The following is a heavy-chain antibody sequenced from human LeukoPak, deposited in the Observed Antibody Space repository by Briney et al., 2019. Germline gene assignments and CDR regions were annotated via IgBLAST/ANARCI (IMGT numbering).Heavy chain of an antibody. D-gene: IGHD3-9*01. V-gene: IGHV1-2*02. J-gene: IGHJ4*02. CDR1: GYTFTGYY. CDR2: INPNSGGT. Sequence: RASVKVSCKASGYTFTGYYMHWVRQAPGQGLEWMGWINPNSGGTNYAQKFQGRVTMTRDTSISTAYMELSRLRSDVTAVYYCARGWGLRYFDWLLFGYWGQGTLVTVSS. CDR3: ARGWGLRYFDWLLFGY.